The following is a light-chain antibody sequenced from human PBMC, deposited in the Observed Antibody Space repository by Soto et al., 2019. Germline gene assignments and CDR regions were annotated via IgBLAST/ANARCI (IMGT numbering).Light chain of an antibody. CDR1: SSDVGGYNY. V-gene: IGLV2-8*01. CDR3: NSYGGSNLFYV. Sequence: QSVLTQPPSASGSPGQSVTISCTGTSSDVGGYNYVSWYQQHAGKAPKLVIYEVSKRPSGVPDRFSGSKSGNTASLTVSGLQTEDEADYYCNSYGGSNLFYVFGTGTKLTVL. CDR2: EVS. J-gene: IGLJ1*01.